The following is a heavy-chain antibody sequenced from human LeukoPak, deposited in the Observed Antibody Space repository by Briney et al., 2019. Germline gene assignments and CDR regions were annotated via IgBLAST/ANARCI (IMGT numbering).Heavy chain of an antibody. CDR3: AKDMYSGSYKDFDY. J-gene: IGHJ4*02. CDR2: ISGSGGST. CDR1: GFTFSSYA. D-gene: IGHD1-26*01. V-gene: IGHV3-23*01. Sequence: PGGSLRLSCAASGFTFSSYAMSWVRQAPGKGLEWVSAISGSGGSTYYADSAKGRFTISRDNSKNTLYLQMNSLRAEDTAVYYCAKDMYSGSYKDFDYWGQGTLVTVSS.